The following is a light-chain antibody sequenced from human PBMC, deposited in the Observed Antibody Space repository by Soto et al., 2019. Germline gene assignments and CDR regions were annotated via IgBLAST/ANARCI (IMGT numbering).Light chain of an antibody. V-gene: IGKV1-39*01. J-gene: IGKJ1*01. CDR1: QSISSY. CDR3: QQSYNTPRT. Sequence: DIQMTQSPSSLSAFVGDRVTITCRASQSISSYLNWYQQKPGKAPKLLIYAASSLQSGVPSRFSGSGSGTDFTLTIISLRPEDFATYYCQQSYNTPRTFGQGTKVDIK. CDR2: AAS.